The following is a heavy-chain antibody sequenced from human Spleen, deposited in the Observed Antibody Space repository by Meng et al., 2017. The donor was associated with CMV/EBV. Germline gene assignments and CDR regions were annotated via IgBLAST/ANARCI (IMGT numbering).Heavy chain of an antibody. CDR2: INLSSGST. Sequence: ASVKVSCKASGYSFTSYYMHWVRQAPGQGLEWMGIINLSSGSTHYAQKFQGRVTMTRDTSTSTVYMDLSSLRSEDTAVYYCARDLTGIVVVPAATDYYYYGMDVWGQGTTVTVSS. J-gene: IGHJ6*02. CDR3: ARDLTGIVVVPAATDYYYYGMDV. CDR1: GYSFTSYY. V-gene: IGHV1-46*01. D-gene: IGHD2-2*01.